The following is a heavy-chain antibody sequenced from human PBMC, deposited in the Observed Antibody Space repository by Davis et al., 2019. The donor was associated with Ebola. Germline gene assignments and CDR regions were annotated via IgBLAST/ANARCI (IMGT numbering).Heavy chain of an antibody. CDR2: ISYDGSNK. CDR3: ARGYCSSTSCSPGRLDV. D-gene: IGHD2-2*01. CDR1: GFTFSTYS. J-gene: IGHJ6*04. V-gene: IGHV3-30*03. Sequence: GESLKISCEASGFTFSTYSMNWVRQAPGKGLEWVAVISYDGSNKYYADSVKGRFTISRDNSKNTLYLQMNSLRAEDTAVYYCARGYCSSTSCSPGRLDVWGKGTTVTVSS.